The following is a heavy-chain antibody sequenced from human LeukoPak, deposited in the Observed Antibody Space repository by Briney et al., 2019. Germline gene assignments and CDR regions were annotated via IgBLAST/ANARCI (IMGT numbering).Heavy chain of an antibody. J-gene: IGHJ4*02. CDR3: ATSTPGGYCSSTSCYGPRFDY. Sequence: GGSLRLSCAASGFTVSSNDMSWVRQDPGKGLEWVSVIYTGGSTYYADSVKGRFTISRDNSKNTLYLQMNSLRAEDTAVYYSATSTPGGYCSSTSCYGPRFDYWGQGTPVTVSS. CDR1: GFTVSSND. D-gene: IGHD2-2*01. V-gene: IGHV3-53*01. CDR2: IYTGGST.